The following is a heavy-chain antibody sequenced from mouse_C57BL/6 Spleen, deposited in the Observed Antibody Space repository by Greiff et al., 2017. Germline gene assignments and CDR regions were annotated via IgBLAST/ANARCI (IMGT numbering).Heavy chain of an antibody. J-gene: IGHJ1*03. D-gene: IGHD1-1*01. CDR2: INYDGSST. Sequence: EVKLVESEGGLVQPGSSMKLSCTASGFTFSDYYMAWVRQVPEKGLEWVANINYDGSSTYYLDSLKSRFIISRDNAKNILYLQMSSLKSEYTATYYCARDRRDYYGSSPYWYFDVWGTGTTVTVSS. CDR3: ARDRRDYYGSSPYWYFDV. V-gene: IGHV5-16*01. CDR1: GFTFSDYY.